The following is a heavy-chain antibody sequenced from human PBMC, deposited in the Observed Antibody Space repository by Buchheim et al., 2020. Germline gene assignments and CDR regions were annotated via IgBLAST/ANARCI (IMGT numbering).Heavy chain of an antibody. J-gene: IGHJ6*02. CDR3: AREGIVVVIAKADYYGMDV. CDR1: GGSISSGSYY. CDR2: IYTSGST. V-gene: IGHV4-61*02. Sequence: QVQLQESGPGLVKPSQTLSLTCTVSGGSISSGSYYWSWIRQPAGKGLEWIGRIYTSGSTNYNPSLTSRVTLSVDPSKNHFSLKLSSVTAADTAVYYCAREGIVVVIAKADYYGMDVWGQGTT. D-gene: IGHD2-21*01.